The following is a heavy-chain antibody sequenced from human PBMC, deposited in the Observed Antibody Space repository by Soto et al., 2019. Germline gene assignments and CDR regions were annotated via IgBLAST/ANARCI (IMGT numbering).Heavy chain of an antibody. CDR3: ARDGQGGTPYGMDV. Sequence: QVHLVESGGGVVQSARSLRVSCAASGFTFSGHAMHWVRQAPGKGLEWVAQIWSDGGNKYYADSVKGRFTIYRDNSRNTLILQMNSLRPEDTAIYYCARDGQGGTPYGMDVWGQGTTVTVSS. V-gene: IGHV3-33*01. J-gene: IGHJ6*02. CDR1: GFTFSGHA. CDR2: IWSDGGNK. D-gene: IGHD3-16*01.